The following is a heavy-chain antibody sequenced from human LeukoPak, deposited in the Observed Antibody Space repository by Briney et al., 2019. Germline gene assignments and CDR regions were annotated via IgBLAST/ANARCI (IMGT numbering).Heavy chain of an antibody. D-gene: IGHD5-12*01. CDR3: ATVVPIVATMGEFDY. CDR1: GYTLTELS. J-gene: IGHJ4*02. Sequence: ASVKVSCKVSGYTLTELSMHWVRQAPGKGLEWMGGFDPEDGETIYAQKFQGRVTMTEDTSTDTAYMELSSLRSKDTAVYYCATVVPIVATMGEFDYWGQGTLVTVSS. V-gene: IGHV1-24*01. CDR2: FDPEDGET.